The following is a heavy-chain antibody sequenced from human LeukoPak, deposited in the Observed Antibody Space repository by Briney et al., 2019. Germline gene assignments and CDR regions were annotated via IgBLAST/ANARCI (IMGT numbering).Heavy chain of an antibody. J-gene: IGHJ4*02. Sequence: PGGSLRLSCAASGFTFSDYGMHWVRQAPGKGLEWVAVIAYDGSNKYYGDSVKGRFTISRDNPKNTLYLQMNSLRAEDTAVYYCATDYGSGSYCDSWGQGTLVTVSS. CDR3: ATDYGSGSYCDS. CDR1: GFTFSDYG. CDR2: IAYDGSNK. D-gene: IGHD3-10*01. V-gene: IGHV3-30*03.